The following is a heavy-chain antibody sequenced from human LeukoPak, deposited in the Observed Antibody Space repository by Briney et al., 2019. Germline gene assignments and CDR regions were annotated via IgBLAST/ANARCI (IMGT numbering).Heavy chain of an antibody. CDR1: GYTFTSYG. CDR3: ARRRYYDSSSYSFDY. J-gene: IGHJ4*02. D-gene: IGHD3-22*01. V-gene: IGHV1-18*01. Sequence: ASVKVSCKASGYTFTSYGISWVRQAPGQGLEWMGWISAYNGNTNYAQKLQGRVTMTTDTSTSTAYMELRSLRSDDTAVYYCARRRYYDSSSYSFDYWGQGTLVTVSS. CDR2: ISAYNGNT.